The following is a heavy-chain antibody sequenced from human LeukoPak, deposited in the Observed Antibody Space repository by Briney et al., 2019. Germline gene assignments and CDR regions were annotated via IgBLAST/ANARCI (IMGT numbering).Heavy chain of an antibody. V-gene: IGHV3-23*01. CDR1: GFTFSSYA. Sequence: PGGSPRLSCAASGFTFSSYAMSWVRQAPGKGLEWVSAISGSGGSTYYADSVKGRFTISRDNSKNTLYLQMNSLRAEDTAVYYCAKRPYGDYGAMDYWGQGTLVTVSS. J-gene: IGHJ4*02. CDR3: AKRPYGDYGAMDY. CDR2: ISGSGGST. D-gene: IGHD4-17*01.